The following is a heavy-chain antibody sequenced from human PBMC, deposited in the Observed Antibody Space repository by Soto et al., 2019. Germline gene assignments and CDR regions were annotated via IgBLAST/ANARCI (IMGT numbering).Heavy chain of an antibody. CDR3: AKDTYLSQLYGDYVFDY. Sequence: GGSLRLSCAASGFTFSSYGMHWVRQAPGKGLEWVAVISYDGSNKYYADSVKGRFNISRDNSKNTLYLQMNSLRAEDTAVYYCAKDTYLSQLYGDYVFDYWGQGTLVTVSS. V-gene: IGHV3-30*18. CDR1: GFTFSSYG. J-gene: IGHJ4*02. CDR2: ISYDGSNK. D-gene: IGHD4-17*01.